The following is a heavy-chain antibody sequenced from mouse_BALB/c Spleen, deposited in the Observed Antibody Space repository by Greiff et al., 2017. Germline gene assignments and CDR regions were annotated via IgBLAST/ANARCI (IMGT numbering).Heavy chain of an antibody. CDR3: TNYGYGY. J-gene: IGHJ2*01. D-gene: IGHD1-2*01. CDR2: ISSGGSYT. Sequence: DVQLVESGGGLVKPGGSLKLSCAASGFTFSSYTMSWVRQTPEKRLEWVATISSGGSYTYYPDSVKGRFTISRDNAKNTLYLQMSSLKSEDTAMYYCTNYGYGYWGQGTTLTVSS. CDR1: GFTFSSYT. V-gene: IGHV5-6-4*01.